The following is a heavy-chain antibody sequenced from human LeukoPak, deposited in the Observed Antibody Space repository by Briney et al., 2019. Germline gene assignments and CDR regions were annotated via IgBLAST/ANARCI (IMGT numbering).Heavy chain of an antibody. CDR3: AKVFDYGGFTPFDY. CDR2: ISYDGNHK. CDR1: GFTFSLYA. Sequence: GRSLRLSCAASGFTFSLYAMHWVRQAPGKGLQWVAVISYDGNHKYYADSVRGRITISRDNSKNTVDLQMSSLRTEDTAVYYCAKVFDYGGFTPFDYWGQGTLVTVSS. J-gene: IGHJ4*02. V-gene: IGHV3-30-3*01. D-gene: IGHD4-23*01.